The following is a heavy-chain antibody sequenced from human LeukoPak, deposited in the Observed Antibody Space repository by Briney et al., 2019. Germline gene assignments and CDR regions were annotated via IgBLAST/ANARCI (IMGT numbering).Heavy chain of an antibody. J-gene: IGHJ5*02. CDR3: ARGVAGRQSWFDP. CDR2: ISYDGSNK. Sequence: SGGSLRLSRAASGFTFSSYAMHWVRQAPGKGLEWVAVISYDGSNKYYADSVKGRFTISRDNSKNTLYLQMNSLRAEDTAVYYCARGVAGRQSWFDPWGQGTLVTVSS. CDR1: GFTFSSYA. V-gene: IGHV3-30-3*01. D-gene: IGHD6-19*01.